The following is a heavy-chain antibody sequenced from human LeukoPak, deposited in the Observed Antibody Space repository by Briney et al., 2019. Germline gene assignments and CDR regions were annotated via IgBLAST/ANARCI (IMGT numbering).Heavy chain of an antibody. CDR1: GFTFSNHG. V-gene: IGHV3-23*01. J-gene: IGHJ4*02. CDR3: AKDDAWLRFGE. D-gene: IGHD5-12*01. CDR2: ISPSGDIT. Sequence: PGGSLRPSCAAYGFTFSNHGMDWVRQAPGKGLEWVSGISPSGDITYYADSVKGRFTISRDNSKNTLYLEVIRLTPEDSAVYYCAKDDAWLRFGEWSQGTLVTVSS.